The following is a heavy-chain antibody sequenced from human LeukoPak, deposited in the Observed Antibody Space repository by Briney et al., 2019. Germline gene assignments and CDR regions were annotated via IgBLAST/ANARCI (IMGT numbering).Heavy chain of an antibody. J-gene: IGHJ4*02. CDR3: AKYSGSYYYPPKWDS. D-gene: IGHD1-26*01. CDR2: ISGSGSST. V-gene: IGHV3-23*01. Sequence: AGGSLRLSCAASGFTFSNYAMTWIRQAPGKGLEWVSGISGSGSSTYYADSVKGRFTLSRDYPKTTLYLKMNSRRAEDTAVYFCAKYSGSYYYPPKWDSWGQGTLVTVSS. CDR1: GFTFSNYA.